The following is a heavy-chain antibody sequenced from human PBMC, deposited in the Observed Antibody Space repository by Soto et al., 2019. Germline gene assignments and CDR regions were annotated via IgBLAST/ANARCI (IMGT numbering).Heavy chain of an antibody. V-gene: IGHV3-23*01. D-gene: IGHD1-26*01. J-gene: IGHJ3*02. CDR2: ISGSDGST. Sequence: LRLSSADLRFTISSYALSLVRQVAGKGLEWVSTISGSDGSTYYADSVKGRFTISRDNFKNPVYLHMNRLRDEDAAVHHRHRSQTAIVGGAGSAFDIWGQGTMVTVSS. CDR1: RFTISSYA. CDR3: HRSQTAIVGGAGSAFDI.